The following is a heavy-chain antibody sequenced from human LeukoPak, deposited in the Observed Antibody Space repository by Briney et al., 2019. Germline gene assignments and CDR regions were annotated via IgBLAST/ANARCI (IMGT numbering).Heavy chain of an antibody. Sequence: GGSLRLSCAASGFTFDDYAMHWVRQAPGKGLEWVSGISWNSGSIGYADSVKGRFTISRDNSKNTLYLQMNSLRAEDTAVYYCAKPGYYYDSSGYYLDYWGQGTLVTVSS. CDR1: GFTFDDYA. D-gene: IGHD3-22*01. CDR2: ISWNSGSI. CDR3: AKPGYYYDSSGYYLDY. J-gene: IGHJ4*02. V-gene: IGHV3-9*01.